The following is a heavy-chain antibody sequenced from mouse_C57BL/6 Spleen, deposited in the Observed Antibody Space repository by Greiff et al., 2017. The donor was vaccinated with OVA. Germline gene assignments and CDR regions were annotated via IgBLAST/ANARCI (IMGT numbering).Heavy chain of an antibody. Sequence: ESGPELVKPGASVKISCKASGYAFSSSWMNWVKQRPGKGLEWIGRIYPGDGDTNYNGKFKGKATLTADKSSSTAYMQLSSLTSEDSAVYFCAREARAMDYWGQGTSVTVSS. CDR3: AREARAMDY. V-gene: IGHV1-82*01. CDR1: GYAFSSSW. J-gene: IGHJ4*01. CDR2: IYPGDGDT.